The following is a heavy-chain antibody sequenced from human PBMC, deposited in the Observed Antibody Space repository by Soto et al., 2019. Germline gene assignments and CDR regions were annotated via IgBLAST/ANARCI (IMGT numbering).Heavy chain of an antibody. CDR1: GYTFTSYD. J-gene: IGHJ4*02. D-gene: IGHD5-12*01. CDR2: MNPNSGNT. CDR3: ALDFEYNGYDYLVGFGFDY. Sequence: ASVKVSCKASGYTFTSYDINWGRQATGQGLEWMGWMNPNSGNTGYAQKFQGRVTMTRNTSISTAYMELSSLRSEDTAVYYCALDFEYNGYDYLVGFGFDYWGQGTLVTVSS. V-gene: IGHV1-8*01.